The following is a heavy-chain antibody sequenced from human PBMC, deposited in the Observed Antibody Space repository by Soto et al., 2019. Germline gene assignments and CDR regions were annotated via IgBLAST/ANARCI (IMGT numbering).Heavy chain of an antibody. CDR1: GFTFSSYA. CDR3: AKDSNKYSSSLRGRYFDY. Sequence: PGGSLRLSCAASGFTFSSYAMSWVRQAPGKGLEWVSAISGSGSNTFYADSVKGRFTISRDNSKNTLLLQMNSLGAEDTAVYYCAKDSNKYSSSLRGRYFDYWGQGIGVTVSS. CDR2: ISGSGSNT. J-gene: IGHJ4*02. V-gene: IGHV3-23*01. D-gene: IGHD4-4*01.